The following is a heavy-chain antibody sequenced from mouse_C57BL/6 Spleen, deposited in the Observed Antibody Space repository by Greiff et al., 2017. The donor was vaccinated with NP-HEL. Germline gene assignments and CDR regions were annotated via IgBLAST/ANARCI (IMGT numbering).Heavy chain of an antibody. J-gene: IGHJ2*01. CDR2: IDPEDGET. V-gene: IGHV14-2*01. CDR3: ARRGNLYDYDEGMDY. CDR1: GFNIKDYY. D-gene: IGHD2-4*01. Sequence: VQLQQSGAELVKPGASVKLSCTASGFNIKDYYMHWVKQTTEQGLEWIGRIDPEDGETKYAPKFQGKATITADTASNTAYLQLSRLTSEDTAVYYCARRGNLYDYDEGMDYWGQGTTLTVSS.